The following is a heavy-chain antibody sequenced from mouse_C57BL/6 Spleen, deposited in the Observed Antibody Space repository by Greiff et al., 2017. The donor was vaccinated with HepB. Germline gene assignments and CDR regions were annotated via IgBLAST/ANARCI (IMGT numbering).Heavy chain of an antibody. CDR1: GYTFTSYG. D-gene: IGHD1-1*01. CDR3: ARNHYYGSNDYAMDY. J-gene: IGHJ4*01. CDR2: IYPRSGNT. Sequence: VQLQQSGAELARPGASVKLSCKASGYTFTSYGISWVKQRTGPGLEWIGEIYPRSGNTYYNEKFKGKATLTADKSSSTAYMELRSLTSEDSAVYSCARNHYYGSNDYAMDYWGQGTSVTVSS. V-gene: IGHV1-81*01.